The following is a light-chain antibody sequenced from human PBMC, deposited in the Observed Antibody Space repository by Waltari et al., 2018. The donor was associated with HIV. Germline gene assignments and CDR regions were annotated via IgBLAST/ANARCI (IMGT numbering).Light chain of an antibody. CDR2: YDS. Sequence: SYVLTQPPSVSVAPGKTARISCEGDNTGSTSVHWYQQKPGKAPVVVMYYDSGRPSGIPERCSGSKSRNTATLTIGRVEAGDEADYYCQVWDRGSDHYVVGTGTKVTVV. J-gene: IGLJ1*01. V-gene: IGLV3-21*04. CDR3: QVWDRGSDHYV. CDR1: NTGSTS.